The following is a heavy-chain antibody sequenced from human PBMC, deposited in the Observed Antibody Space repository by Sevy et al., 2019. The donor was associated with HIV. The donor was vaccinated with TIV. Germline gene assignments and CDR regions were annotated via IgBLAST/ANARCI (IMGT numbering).Heavy chain of an antibody. V-gene: IGHV1-18*01. J-gene: IGHJ3*02. Sequence: ASVKVSCKASGYTFTSYGISWVRQAPGQGLEWMGWISAYNGNTNYAQKLQGRVTMTTDTSTSTAYMELRSLRSDDTAVYYCARMREKYYYDSSGYYDAFDIWGQRTMVTVSS. CDR1: GYTFTSYG. CDR3: ARMREKYYYDSSGYYDAFDI. D-gene: IGHD3-22*01. CDR2: ISAYNGNT.